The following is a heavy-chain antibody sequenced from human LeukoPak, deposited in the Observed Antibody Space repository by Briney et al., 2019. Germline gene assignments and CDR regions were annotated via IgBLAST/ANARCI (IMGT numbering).Heavy chain of an antibody. CDR1: GGSISSGGYY. CDR2: IYYSGST. CDR3: ASPRGDYYDSSGYLYYFDY. D-gene: IGHD3-22*01. V-gene: IGHV4-31*11. Sequence: SETLSLTCGVSGGSISSGGYYWSWIRQHPGKGLEWIGYIYYSGSTYYNPSLKSRVTISADTSKNQFSLKLSSVTAADTAVYYRASPRGDYYDSSGYLYYFDYWGQGTLVTVSS. J-gene: IGHJ4*02.